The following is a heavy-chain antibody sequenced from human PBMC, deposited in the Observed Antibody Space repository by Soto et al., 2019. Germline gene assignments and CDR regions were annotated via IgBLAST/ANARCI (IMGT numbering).Heavy chain of an antibody. CDR3: ARNNDSTLALRLFWSGRYYFDY. CDR2: IIPIFWTA. J-gene: IGHJ4*02. D-gene: IGHD3-3*01. CDR1: GGAFNTYV. Sequence: QVQLVQSGAEVKKPGSSVKVSCKASGGAFNTYVFSWVRQAPGQGLEWMGGIIPIFWTATYAQKLQGRVAITADESTSTAQMELSSLSSEDTAVYYCARNNDSTLALRLFWSGRYYFDYWGQGTLVTVSS. V-gene: IGHV1-69*01.